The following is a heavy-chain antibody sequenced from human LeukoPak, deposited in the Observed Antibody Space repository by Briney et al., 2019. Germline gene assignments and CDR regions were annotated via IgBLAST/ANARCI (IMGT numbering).Heavy chain of an antibody. Sequence: GGSLRLSCAASGFAFSSYGMHWVRQAPGKGLEWVTVISYDGSKQYYADSVKGRFTISRDNSKNTLYLQMNSLRAEDTAVYYCAKEFTVTTKYFFYWGQGTLVTVSS. CDR1: GFAFSSYG. V-gene: IGHV3-30*18. CDR2: ISYDGSKQ. CDR3: AKEFTVTTKYFFY. D-gene: IGHD4-11*01. J-gene: IGHJ4*02.